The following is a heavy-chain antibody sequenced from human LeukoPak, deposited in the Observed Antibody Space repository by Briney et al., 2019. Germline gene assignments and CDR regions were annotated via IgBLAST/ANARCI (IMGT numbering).Heavy chain of an antibody. Sequence: PGGSLRLSCAASGFTFSNAWMSWVRQAPGKGLEWVGRIKSKTDGGTTDYAAPVKGRFTISRDDSKNTLYLQMNSLKTEDTAVYYCTTDRLLWFGELTLGWFDPWGQGTLVSVSS. CDR3: TTDRLLWFGELTLGWFDP. CDR1: GFTFSNAW. J-gene: IGHJ5*02. D-gene: IGHD3-10*01. V-gene: IGHV3-15*01. CDR2: IKSKTDGGTT.